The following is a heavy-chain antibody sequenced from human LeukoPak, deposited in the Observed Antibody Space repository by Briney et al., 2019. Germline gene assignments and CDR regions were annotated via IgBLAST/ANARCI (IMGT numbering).Heavy chain of an antibody. J-gene: IGHJ3*02. D-gene: IGHD6-6*01. V-gene: IGHV3-23*01. CDR3: ARGGQLSGAFDI. CDR2: ISGSGGST. CDR1: GFTFSSCA. Sequence: PGGSLRLSCAASGFTFSSCAMSWVRQAPGKGLEWVSAISGSGGSTYYADSVKGRFTISRDNSKNTLYLQMNSLRAEDTAVYYCARGGQLSGAFDIWGQGTMATVSS.